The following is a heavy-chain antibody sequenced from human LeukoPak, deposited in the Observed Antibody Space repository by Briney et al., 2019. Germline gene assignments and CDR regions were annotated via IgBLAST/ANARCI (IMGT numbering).Heavy chain of an antibody. V-gene: IGHV3-23*01. J-gene: IGHJ3*02. CDR2: ISDSGGNT. CDR1: GFTFSSYA. D-gene: IGHD1-26*01. CDR3: AKSRWETYAVRAFDI. Sequence: GGSLRLSCAASGFTFSSYAMSWVRQAPGKGLEWVSAISDSGGNTYYADSVKGRFTISRDNFKNTVYLQMNSLRAEDTAVYYCAKSRWETYAVRAFDIWGQGTMVTVSS.